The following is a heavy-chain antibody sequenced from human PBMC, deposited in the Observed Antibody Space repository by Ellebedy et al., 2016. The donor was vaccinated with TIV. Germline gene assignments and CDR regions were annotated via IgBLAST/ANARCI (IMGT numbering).Heavy chain of an antibody. V-gene: IGHV3-30-3*01. J-gene: IGHJ4*02. D-gene: IGHD6-13*01. CDR3: AIPPLRYSSSWYGID. Sequence: GGSLRLXXAASGFTFSSYAMHWVRQAPGKGLEWVAVISYDGSNKYYADSVKGRFTISRDNSKNTLYLQMNSLRAVDTAVYYCAIPPLRYSSSWYGIDWGQGTLVTVSS. CDR1: GFTFSSYA. CDR2: ISYDGSNK.